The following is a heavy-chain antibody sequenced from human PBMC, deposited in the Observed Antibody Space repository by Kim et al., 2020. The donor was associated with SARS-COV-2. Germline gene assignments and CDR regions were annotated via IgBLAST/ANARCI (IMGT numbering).Heavy chain of an antibody. D-gene: IGHD2-15*01. V-gene: IGHV3-21*01. CDR3: ARWVAGYCSGGSCQQNDY. J-gene: IGHJ4*02. CDR2: ISSSSSYI. CDR1: GFTFSSYS. Sequence: GGSLRLSCAASGFTFSSYSMNWVRQAPGKGLEWVSSISSSSSYIYYADSVKGRFTISRDNAKNSLYLQMNSLRAEDTAVYYCARWVAGYCSGGSCQQNDYWGQGTLVTVSS.